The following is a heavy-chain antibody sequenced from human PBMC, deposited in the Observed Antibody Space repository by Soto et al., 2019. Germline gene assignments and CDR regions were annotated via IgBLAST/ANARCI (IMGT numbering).Heavy chain of an antibody. J-gene: IGHJ3*02. CDR2: INPATGAA. CDR1: GYPVTAYY. Sequence: QLHLVQSGAVVKKPGASVTVSCSASGYPVTAYYMHWVRQAPGRGLEWMGGINPATGAAKYTQTFQGRVAMTRDTSTSTVFRELSGLTSEDTAVLYWARGGGVGVAGSAAFDMWGQGTLVTVSS. CDR3: ARGGGVGVAGSAAFDM. V-gene: IGHV1-2*02. D-gene: IGHD3-3*01.